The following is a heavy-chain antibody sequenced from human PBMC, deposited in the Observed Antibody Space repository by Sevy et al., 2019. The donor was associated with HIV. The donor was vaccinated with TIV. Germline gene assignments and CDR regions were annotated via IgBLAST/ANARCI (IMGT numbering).Heavy chain of an antibody. J-gene: IGHJ4*02. D-gene: IGHD3-22*01. V-gene: IGHV1-69*06. CDR3: AGAYYYDSSGYYYDY. Sequence: ASVKVSCKASGGTFSSYAISWVRQAPGQGLEWMGGIIPIFGTANYAQKFQGRVTITADKSTSTAYMELSSLRSEDTAGYYCAGAYYYDSSGYYYDYWGQGTLVTVSS. CDR2: IIPIFGTA. CDR1: GGTFSSYA.